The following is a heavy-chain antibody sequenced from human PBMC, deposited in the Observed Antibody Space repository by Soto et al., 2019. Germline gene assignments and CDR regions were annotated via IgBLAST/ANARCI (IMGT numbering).Heavy chain of an antibody. CDR1: GYTFTSYG. CDR3: ARRKKTPKEEYYFDY. J-gene: IGHJ4*02. Sequence: GASVKVSCKASGYTFTSYGISWVRQALGQGLEWMGWISAYNGNTNYAQKLQGRVTMTTDTSTSTAYMELRSLRSDDTAVYYCARRKKTPKEEYYFDYWGQGTLVTVSS. CDR2: ISAYNGNT. V-gene: IGHV1-18*01.